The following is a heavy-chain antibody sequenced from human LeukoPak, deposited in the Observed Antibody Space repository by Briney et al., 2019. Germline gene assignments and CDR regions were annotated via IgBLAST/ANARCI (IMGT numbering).Heavy chain of an antibody. V-gene: IGHV3-30*18. D-gene: IGHD1-7*01. CDR1: GFTFSSYG. CDR3: AKDQGTESSYYYGMDV. CDR2: ISYDGSNK. J-gene: IGHJ6*04. Sequence: GRSLRLSCAASGFTFSSYGMHWVRQAPGKGLEWVAVISYDGSNKYYADSVKGRFTISRDNSKNTLYLQMNSLRAKDTAVYYCAKDQGTESSYYYGMDVWGKGTTVTVSS.